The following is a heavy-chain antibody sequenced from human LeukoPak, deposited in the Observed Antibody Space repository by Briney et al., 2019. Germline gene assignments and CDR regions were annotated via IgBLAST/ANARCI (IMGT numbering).Heavy chain of an antibody. CDR3: AREGLVVVPAAALDYYYMDV. J-gene: IGHJ6*03. CDR1: GGSISSGSYY. D-gene: IGHD2-2*01. V-gene: IGHV4-61*02. CDR2: IYTSGST. Sequence: PSETLSLTCTVSGGSISSGSYYWSWIRQPAGKGLEWIGRIYTSGSTNYNPSLKSRVTISVDTSKNQFSLKLSSVTAADTAVYYCAREGLVVVPAAALDYYYMDVWGKGTTVTVSS.